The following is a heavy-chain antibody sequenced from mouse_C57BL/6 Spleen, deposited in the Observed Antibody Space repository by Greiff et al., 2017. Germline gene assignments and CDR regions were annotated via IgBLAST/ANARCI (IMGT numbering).Heavy chain of an antibody. D-gene: IGHD2-4*01. V-gene: IGHV1-82*01. CDR3: ARSSDYDDCAKDY. CDR2: IYPGDGDT. Sequence: QVQLQQSGPELVKPGASVKISCKASGYAFSSSWMNWVKQRPGKGLEWIGRIYPGDGDTNYNGKFKGKATLTADKASSTAYMQLSSLTSEDSAVYFCARSSDYDDCAKDYWGQGTSVTVSS. CDR1: GYAFSSSW. J-gene: IGHJ4*01.